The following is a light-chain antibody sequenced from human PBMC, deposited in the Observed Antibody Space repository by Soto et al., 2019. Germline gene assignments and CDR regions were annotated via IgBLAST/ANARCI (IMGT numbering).Light chain of an antibody. CDR2: GAS. CDR3: QQRSNWPRT. Sequence: EIVMTQSPATLSVSPGERATLSCRASQSVSSNLAWYQQKPGQAPRLLMYGASTRATGIPGRFSGSGSGTEFTLTISSLEPEDFAVYYCQQRSNWPRTFGQGTKVDIK. CDR1: QSVSSN. V-gene: IGKV3-15*01. J-gene: IGKJ1*01.